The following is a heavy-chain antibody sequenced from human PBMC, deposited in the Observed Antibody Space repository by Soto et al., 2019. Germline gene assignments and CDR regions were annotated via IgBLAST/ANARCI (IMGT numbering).Heavy chain of an antibody. CDR1: GFTFSSNG. CDR3: AKEGGSSWYLATDYYYGMDV. CDR2: ISYDGSNK. Sequence: QVQLVESGGGVVQPGRSLRLSCAASGFTFSSNGMHWVRQAPGKGLEWVAVISYDGSNKYYADSVKGRFTISRDNYKNTLYLQMNSLRAEDTAVYYCAKEGGSSWYLATDYYYGMDVWGQGTTVTVSS. V-gene: IGHV3-30*18. D-gene: IGHD6-13*01. J-gene: IGHJ6*02.